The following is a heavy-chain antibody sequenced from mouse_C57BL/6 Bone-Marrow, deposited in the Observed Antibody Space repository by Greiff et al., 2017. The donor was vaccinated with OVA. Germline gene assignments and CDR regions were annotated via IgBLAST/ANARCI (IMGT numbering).Heavy chain of an antibody. V-gene: IGHV1-50*01. Sequence: VQLQQPGAELVKPGASVKLSCKASGYTFTSYWMPWVKQRPGQGLEWIGAIDPSDSYTNYNQKFKGKATLTVDTSSSTAYMQLSSLTSEDSAVYYCARGDYWGQGTTLTVSS. CDR2: IDPSDSYT. CDR1: GYTFTSYW. J-gene: IGHJ2*01. CDR3: ARGDY.